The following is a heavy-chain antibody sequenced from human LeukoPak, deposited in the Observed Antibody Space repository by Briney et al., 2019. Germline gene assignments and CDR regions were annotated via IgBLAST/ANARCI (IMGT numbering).Heavy chain of an antibody. J-gene: IGHJ4*02. CDR3: ARDRDTIATTDAGGDHFHF. CDR2: INPNSGGT. D-gene: IGHD1-1*01. V-gene: IGHV1-2*02. Sequence: ASVKVSCKASGYTFTDYYTHWVRQAPGQGLEWMGWINPNSGGTNYAQKFQGRVTMTKDTSISTAYMELSGLRSDDTAVYYCARDRDTIATTDAGGDHFHFWGQGTLVTVSS. CDR1: GYTFTDYY.